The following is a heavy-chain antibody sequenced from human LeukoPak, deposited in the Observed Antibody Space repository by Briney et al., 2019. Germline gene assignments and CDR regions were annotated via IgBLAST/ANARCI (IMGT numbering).Heavy chain of an antibody. J-gene: IGHJ5*02. D-gene: IGHD3-16*01. V-gene: IGHV4-4*02. CDR1: GGTMSTTVW. CDR3: ARMPGTQWGSCHNWFDP. Sequence: SSETLSLTCTVSGGTMSTTVWWNWVRQSPGKGLEWIGEIYHTGITNYNPSLNSRVTISMDKSKSQFSLNLTAVTAADTAVYFCARMPGTQWGSCHNWFDPWGPGSLVTVSS. CDR2: IYHTGIT.